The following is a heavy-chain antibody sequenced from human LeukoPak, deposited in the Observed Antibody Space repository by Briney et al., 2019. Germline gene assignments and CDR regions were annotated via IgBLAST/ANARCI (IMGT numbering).Heavy chain of an antibody. CDR3: ARGSGWMRNLRTFDY. CDR1: GYSIISYW. V-gene: IGHV5-51*01. Sequence: AETLKISCKGSGYSIISYWVSWLRQMAAKNREWMGIIYPGDSDTRYSPSFQGQVTISADKSISTAYLQWSSLKASDTAMYYCARGSGWMRNLRTFDYWGQGTLVTVPS. J-gene: IGHJ4*02. CDR2: IYPGDSDT. D-gene: IGHD6-19*01.